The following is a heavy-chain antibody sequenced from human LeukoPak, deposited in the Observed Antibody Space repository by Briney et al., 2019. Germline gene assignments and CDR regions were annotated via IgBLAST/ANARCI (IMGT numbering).Heavy chain of an antibody. CDR2: INEDGSST. CDR1: GFTFSSYA. J-gene: IGHJ4*02. Sequence: GGSLRLSCAASGFTFSSYAMHWVRQVPGKGLEWVSRINEDGSSTSYADSVKGRFTISRDNAKNTLYLQMNSLRAEDTAVYYCTKDLTGKYDYWGQGTLVTVSS. CDR3: TKDLTGKYDY. D-gene: IGHD1-20*01. V-gene: IGHV3-74*01.